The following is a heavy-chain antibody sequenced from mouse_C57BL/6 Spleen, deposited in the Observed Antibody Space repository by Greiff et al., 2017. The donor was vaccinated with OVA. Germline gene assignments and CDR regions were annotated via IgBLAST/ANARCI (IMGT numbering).Heavy chain of an antibody. D-gene: IGHD1-1*01. J-gene: IGHJ2*01. CDR1: GFTFSSYA. CDR2: ISDGGSYT. V-gene: IGHV5-4*03. CDR3: ARMMDYYGSRDFDY. Sequence: EVKLEESGGGLVKPGGSLKLSCAASGFTFSSYAMSWVRQTPEKRLEWVATISDGGSYTYYPDNVKGRFTISRDNAKNNLYLQMSHLKSEDTAMYYCARMMDYYGSRDFDYWGQGTTLTVSS.